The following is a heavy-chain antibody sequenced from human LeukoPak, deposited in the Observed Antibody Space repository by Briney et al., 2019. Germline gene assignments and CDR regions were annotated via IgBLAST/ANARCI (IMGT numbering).Heavy chain of an antibody. Sequence: GGSLRLSCAASGFTFSGSAMHWVRQASGKGLEWVGRIRSKANSYATAYAASVKGRFTISRDDSKNTAYLQMNSLKTEDTAVYYCTSSYDILTGYYKEGYFDYWGQGTLVTVSS. V-gene: IGHV3-73*01. CDR3: TSSYDILTGYYKEGYFDY. CDR2: IRSKANSYAT. CDR1: GFTFSGSA. D-gene: IGHD3-9*01. J-gene: IGHJ4*02.